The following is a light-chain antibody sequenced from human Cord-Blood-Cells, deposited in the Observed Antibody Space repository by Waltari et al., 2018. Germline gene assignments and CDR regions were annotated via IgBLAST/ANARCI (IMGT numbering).Light chain of an antibody. CDR2: WAS. V-gene: IGKV4-1*01. J-gene: IGKJ4*01. CDR3: QQYYSTPLT. Sequence: INCKSSQSVLYSSNNKNYLAWYQQKPGQPPKLLIYWASTRESGVPDRFSGSGSGTDFTLTISSLQAEDVAVYYCQQYYSTPLTFGGGTKVEIK. CDR1: QSVLYSSNNKNY.